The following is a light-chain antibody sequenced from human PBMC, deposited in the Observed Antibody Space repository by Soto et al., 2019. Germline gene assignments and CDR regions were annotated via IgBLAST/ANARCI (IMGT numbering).Light chain of an antibody. CDR2: AAS. CDR3: QQSYSSPGIT. Sequence: DIQMTQSPSSLSASVGDRVTITCRASQSISSYLYWYQQKPRKAPKLLIYAASSLQSVIPSRFSGSVSGTDFTLTISTLQPEDFATYYCQQSYSSPGITFGPGPKVYIK. V-gene: IGKV1-39*01. J-gene: IGKJ3*01. CDR1: QSISSY.